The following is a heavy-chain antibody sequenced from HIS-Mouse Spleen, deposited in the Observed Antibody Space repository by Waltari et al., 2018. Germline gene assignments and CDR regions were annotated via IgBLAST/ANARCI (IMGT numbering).Heavy chain of an antibody. D-gene: IGHD6-6*01. CDR3: ARGSIAARREDDAFDI. CDR2: IIPIHGIA. V-gene: IGHV1-69*04. J-gene: IGHJ3*02. CDR1: GGTFSSYA. Sequence: QVQLVQSGAEVKKPGSSVKVSCKASGGTFSSYAISWVRQAPGQGLEWMGRIIPIHGIANYEKKFQGRVTITADKTTSTAYMELSSLRSEDTAVYYCARGSIAARREDDAFDIWGQGTMVTVSS.